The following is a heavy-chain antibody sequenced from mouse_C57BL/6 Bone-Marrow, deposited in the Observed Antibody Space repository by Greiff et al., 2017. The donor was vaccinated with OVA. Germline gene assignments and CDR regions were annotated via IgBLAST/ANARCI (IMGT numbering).Heavy chain of an antibody. Sequence: QVQLQQPGAELVRPGSSVKLSCKASGYTFTSYWMDWVKQRPGQGLEWIGNIYPSDSETHYNQKFKDKATLTVDKSSSTAYMQLSSLTSEDSAVYYCAREGGYYYGSRGDYYAMDYWGQGTSVTVSS. V-gene: IGHV1-61*01. CDR2: IYPSDSET. CDR1: GYTFTSYW. D-gene: IGHD1-1*01. J-gene: IGHJ4*01. CDR3: AREGGYYYGSRGDYYAMDY.